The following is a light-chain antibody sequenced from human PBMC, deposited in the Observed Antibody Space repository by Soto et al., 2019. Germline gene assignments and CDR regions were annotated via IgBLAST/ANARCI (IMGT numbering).Light chain of an antibody. J-gene: IGKJ1*01. CDR1: QSVLYSSNNKNY. Sequence: DIVMTQSPDSLAVSLGERATINCKSSQSVLYSSNNKNYLAWYQQKPGQSPQLLIYWASTRESGVPDRFTGSGSGTDFTLTISGRQAEDVAVYYCQQYCSNPPWTFGQGTKVEIK. CDR2: WAS. V-gene: IGKV4-1*01. CDR3: QQYCSNPPWT.